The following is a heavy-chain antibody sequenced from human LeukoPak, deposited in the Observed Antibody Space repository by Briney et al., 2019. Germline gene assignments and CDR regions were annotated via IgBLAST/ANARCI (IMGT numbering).Heavy chain of an antibody. CDR3: ARGLSEQLGYDY. Sequence: GASVKVSCKASGGTFSSYAISWVRQALGQGLEWMGGIIPIFGTANYAQKFQGRVTITTDESTSTAYMELSSLRSEDTAVYYCARGLSEQLGYDYWGQGTLVTVSS. D-gene: IGHD6-6*01. CDR2: IIPIFGTA. V-gene: IGHV1-69*05. J-gene: IGHJ4*02. CDR1: GGTFSSYA.